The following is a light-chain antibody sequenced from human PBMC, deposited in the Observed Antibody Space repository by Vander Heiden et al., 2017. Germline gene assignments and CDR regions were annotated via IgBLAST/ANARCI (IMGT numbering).Light chain of an antibody. CDR3: SSYTSSSTLVV. V-gene: IGLV2-14*01. CDR2: DVS. Sequence: QPALTQPASVSGSPGQSITISCIGTSSDVGGYNYVSWYQQHPGKAPKLMIYDVSNRPSGVSNRFSGSKSSNTASLTISGLQAEDEADYYCSSYTSSSTLVVFGGGTKLTVL. J-gene: IGLJ2*01. CDR1: SSDVGGYNY.